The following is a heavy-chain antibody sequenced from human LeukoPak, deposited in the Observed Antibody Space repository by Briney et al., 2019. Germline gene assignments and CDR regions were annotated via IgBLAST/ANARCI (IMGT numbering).Heavy chain of an antibody. V-gene: IGHV3-7*03. Sequence: GGSLRLSCAASGFSFRSYWMSWVRQAPGKGLEWVANIESDGSEKNYADSVKGRFTISRDNAKNSLYLQMDSLRAEDTAVYYCAGGMGWVSDYWGQGTLVSVSS. CDR2: IESDGSEK. CDR3: AGGMGWVSDY. J-gene: IGHJ4*02. CDR1: GFSFRSYW. D-gene: IGHD6-19*01.